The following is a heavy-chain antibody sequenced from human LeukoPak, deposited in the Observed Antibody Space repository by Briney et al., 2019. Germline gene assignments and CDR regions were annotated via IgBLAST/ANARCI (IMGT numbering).Heavy chain of an antibody. V-gene: IGHV1-18*01. Sequence: ASVKVSCKASGYTFTSYGISWVRQAPGQGLEWMGWISAYNGNTNYAQKLQGRVTITTDESTGTAYMELSSLRSEDTAVYYCAVLRNIIAARDFDYWGQGTLVTVSS. J-gene: IGHJ4*02. CDR3: AVLRNIIAARDFDY. CDR2: ISAYNGNT. D-gene: IGHD6-6*01. CDR1: GYTFTSYG.